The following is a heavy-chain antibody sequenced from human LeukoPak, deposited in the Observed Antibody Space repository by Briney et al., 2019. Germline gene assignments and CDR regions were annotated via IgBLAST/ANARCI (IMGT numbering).Heavy chain of an antibody. CDR2: ISYDGSNK. J-gene: IGHJ4*02. D-gene: IGHD2-2*01. Sequence: HSGGSLRLSCAASGFTFSSFTMHWVRQAPGKGLEWVAVISYDGSNKYYADSVKGRFTISRDNSKNTLYLQMNSLRAEDTAVYYCAREDLDCSSASCYYYFDYWGQGTLVTVSS. CDR3: AREDLDCSSASCYYYFDY. V-gene: IGHV3-30-3*01. CDR1: GFTFSSFT.